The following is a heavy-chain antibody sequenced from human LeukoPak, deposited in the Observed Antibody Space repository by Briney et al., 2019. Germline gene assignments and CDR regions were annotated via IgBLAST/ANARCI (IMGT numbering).Heavy chain of an antibody. D-gene: IGHD3-10*01. CDR1: GFTFSSYS. J-gene: IGHJ6*03. Sequence: GGSLRLSCAASGFTFSSYSMNWVRQAPGKGLEWVSSISSSSSYIYYADSVKGRFTISRDNAKNSLYLQMNSLRAEDTAVYYCAREHSKGIWFGESMWVDYYYYYMDVWGKGTTVTISS. CDR2: ISSSSSYI. V-gene: IGHV3-21*01. CDR3: AREHSKGIWFGESMWVDYYYYYMDV.